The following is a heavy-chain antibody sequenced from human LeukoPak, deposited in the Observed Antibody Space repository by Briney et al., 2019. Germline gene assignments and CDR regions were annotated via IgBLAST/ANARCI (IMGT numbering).Heavy chain of an antibody. Sequence: ASVKVSCKASGGTFSSYAISWVRQAPGQGLEWMGGIIPIFGTANFAQKFQGRVTITADESTSTAYMELSSLRSEDTAVYYCARGRGYSYGNFDYWGQGTLVTVSS. CDR3: ARGRGYSYGNFDY. CDR2: IIPIFGTA. D-gene: IGHD5-18*01. J-gene: IGHJ4*02. V-gene: IGHV1-69*13. CDR1: GGTFSSYA.